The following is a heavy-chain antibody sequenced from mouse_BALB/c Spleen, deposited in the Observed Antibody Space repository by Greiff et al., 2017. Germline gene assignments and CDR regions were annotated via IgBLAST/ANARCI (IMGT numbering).Heavy chain of an antibody. Sequence: VQLLQSGAELVRSGASVKLSCTASGFNIKDYYMHWVKQRPEQGLEWVGRIDAENGDTEYAPKFQGKATMTADTSSNTAYLQLSSLTSEDTTVCYCNAVRYWGQGTTLTVSS. CDR2: IDAENGDT. CDR1: GFNIKDYY. V-gene: IGHV14-4*02. J-gene: IGHJ2*01. CDR3: NAVRY.